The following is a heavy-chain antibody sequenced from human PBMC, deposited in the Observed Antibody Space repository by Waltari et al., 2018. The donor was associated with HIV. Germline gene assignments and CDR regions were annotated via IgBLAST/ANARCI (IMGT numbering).Heavy chain of an antibody. CDR3: ARDRGTRYYDSSGPSDY. V-gene: IGHV4-39*07. CDR1: GGSIRSSSSS. CDR2: IYYSGST. Sequence: QLQLQESGPGLVKPSETLSLTCTVSGGSIRSSSSSWGWIRQPPGKGLEWIGSIYYSGSTYYNPSLKSRVTISVDTSKNQFSLKLSSVTAADTAVYYCARDRGTRYYDSSGPSDYWGQGTLVTVSS. D-gene: IGHD3-22*01. J-gene: IGHJ4*02.